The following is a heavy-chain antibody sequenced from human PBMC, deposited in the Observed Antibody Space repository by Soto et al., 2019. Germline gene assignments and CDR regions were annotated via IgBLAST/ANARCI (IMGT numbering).Heavy chain of an antibody. D-gene: IGHD3-16*02. J-gene: IGHJ4*02. V-gene: IGHV3-48*03. CDR2: ISSSGSTI. CDR3: ARDRNDYVWGSYRYEPFDY. Sequence: EVQLVESGGGLVQPGGSLRLSCAASGFTFSSYEMNWVRQAPGKGLEWVSYISSSGSTIYYADSVKGRFTISRDNANNSLYLQMNSLRAEHTAVYYCARDRNDYVWGSYRYEPFDYWGQGTLVTVSS. CDR1: GFTFSSYE.